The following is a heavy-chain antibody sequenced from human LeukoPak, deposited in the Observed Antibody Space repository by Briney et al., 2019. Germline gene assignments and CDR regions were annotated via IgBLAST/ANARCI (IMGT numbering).Heavy chain of an antibody. CDR2: IWYDGSRK. J-gene: IGHJ4*02. V-gene: IGHV3-33*08. CDR1: GFTFSNYG. CDR3: ARDPTAYYDSSGYYLNTIDF. D-gene: IGHD3-22*01. Sequence: GRSLILSCDASGFTFSNYGMHWVRQAPGKGLEWVAVIWYDGSRKYYGESVKGRFTISRDNSKNTLYLQMNSLRAEDTAVYYCARDPTAYYDSSGYYLNTIDFWGQGTLVTVSS.